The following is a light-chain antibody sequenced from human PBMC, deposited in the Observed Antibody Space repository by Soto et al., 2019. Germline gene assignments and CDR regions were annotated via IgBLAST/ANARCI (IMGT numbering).Light chain of an antibody. CDR1: QSMSSY. CDR3: HQSYSTPVT. V-gene: IGKV1-39*01. CDR2: AAS. J-gene: IGKJ1*01. Sequence: DIQMTQSPSSLSASLGDRVTITCRASQSMSSYLNWYQQKPGKAPKLLIYAASSLQSGVPSRFSGSSLGTDDTLTISSLQPGDFATYYCHQSYSTPVTCGQATEVDIK.